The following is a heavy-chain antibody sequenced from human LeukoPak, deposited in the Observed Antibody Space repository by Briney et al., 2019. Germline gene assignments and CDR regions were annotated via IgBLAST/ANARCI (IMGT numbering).Heavy chain of an antibody. CDR3: ARGIDY. CDR2: IYTGGGR. Sequence: GGSLRLSCAASGFTVSSNYMSWVRQAPGKGLEWVAVIYTGGGRYYADSVGGRFSISRDTSKNMAFLQMNSLKVEDTAVYYCARGIDYWGRGTLVTVSS. CDR1: GFTVSSNY. J-gene: IGHJ4*02. V-gene: IGHV3-53*01.